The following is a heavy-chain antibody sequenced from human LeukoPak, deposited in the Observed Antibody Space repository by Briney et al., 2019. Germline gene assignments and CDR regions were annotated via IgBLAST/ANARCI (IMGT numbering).Heavy chain of an antibody. J-gene: IGHJ4*02. D-gene: IGHD3-3*01. CDR3: ARGPVWSGYYNIDY. CDR2: ISSSSSYI. Sequence: GGSLRLSCAASGFTFSSYSMNWVRQAPGKGREWVSSISSSSSYIYYADSVKGRFTISRDNVKNSLYLQMNSLRAEDTAVYYCARGPVWSGYYNIDYWGQGSVVTVSS. V-gene: IGHV3-21*01. CDR1: GFTFSSYS.